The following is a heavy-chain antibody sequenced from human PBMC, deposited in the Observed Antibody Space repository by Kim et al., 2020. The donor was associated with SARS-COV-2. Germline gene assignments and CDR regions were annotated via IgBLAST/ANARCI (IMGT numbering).Heavy chain of an antibody. CDR3: ARDRYRLRTDAPAVYV. D-gene: IGHD5-18*01. CDR2: ICTGGDT. Sequence: GGSLRLSCAASGFTLSTYSMTWVRQAPGKGLEWVSSICTGGDTYYAASVKGRFTISRDNSMNTLYLQMNSLRAEDTAVYFCARDRYRLRTDAPAVYVWG. V-gene: IGHV3-23*01. CDR1: GFTLSTYS. J-gene: IGHJ3*01.